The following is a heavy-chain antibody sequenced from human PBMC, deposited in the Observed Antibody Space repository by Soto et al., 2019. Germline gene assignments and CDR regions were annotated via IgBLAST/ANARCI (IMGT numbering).Heavy chain of an antibody. D-gene: IGHD3-3*01. V-gene: IGHV3-23*01. CDR1: GFTFSSYG. CDR2: ISGSGAAT. CDR3: AKVLYGVVTSFDP. Sequence: EVQLLESGGGLVQPGGSLRLSCASSGFTFSSYGMTWVRRPPGKGLEWVSAISGSGAATYYADSVPGRFTISRDNSNNTLYLQMNSLRAEDTAFYSCAKVLYGVVTSFDPWGQGTLVTVSS. J-gene: IGHJ5*02.